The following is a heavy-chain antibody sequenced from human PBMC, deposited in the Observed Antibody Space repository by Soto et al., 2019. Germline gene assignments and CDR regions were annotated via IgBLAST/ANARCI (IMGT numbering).Heavy chain of an antibody. Sequence: QVQLQESGPGLVKPSQTLSLTCTVSGGSISSGDYYWSWIRQPPGKGLEWIGYIYYSGSTYYNPYLKSRVTISVDTSKNQFALKLSSVTAADTAVYYCARDWSQRRWFGEGPAIDWFDPWGQGTLVTVSS. J-gene: IGHJ5*02. V-gene: IGHV4-30-4*01. D-gene: IGHD3-10*01. CDR3: ARDWSQRRWFGEGPAIDWFDP. CDR2: IYYSGST. CDR1: GGSISSGDYY.